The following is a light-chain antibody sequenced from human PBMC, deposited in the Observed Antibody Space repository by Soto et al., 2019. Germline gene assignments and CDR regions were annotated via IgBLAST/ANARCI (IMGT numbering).Light chain of an antibody. J-gene: IGKJ5*01. Sequence: DIQLTQSPSFLSASVGDRVTITCRASQDVSDYLVCCQHAPGKAPNLLIYAAYTLQSGVPSRFSGSGSGTEFSLTITSLQPEDFATYYCQYLNGAPTITFGQGTRLDVK. CDR1: QDVSDY. CDR2: AAY. CDR3: QYLNGAPTIT. V-gene: IGKV1-9*01.